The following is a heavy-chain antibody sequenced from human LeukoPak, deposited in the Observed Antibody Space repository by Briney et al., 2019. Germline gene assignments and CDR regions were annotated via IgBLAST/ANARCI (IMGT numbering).Heavy chain of an antibody. V-gene: IGHV1-69*13. CDR1: GGTFSSYA. D-gene: IGHD3-10*01. CDR2: IVPIFGTA. Sequence: SVKVSCKASGGTFSSYAISWVRQAPGQGLEWMGGIVPIFGTANYAQKFQGRVTITADESTSTAYMELSSLRSEDTAVYYCARGSGSYFVSLNYDYWGQGTLVTVSS. J-gene: IGHJ4*02. CDR3: ARGSGSYFVSLNYDY.